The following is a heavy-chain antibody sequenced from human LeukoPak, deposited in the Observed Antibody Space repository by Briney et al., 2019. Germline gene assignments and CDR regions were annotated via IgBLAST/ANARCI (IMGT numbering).Heavy chain of an antibody. CDR1: GYTFTSYD. CDR3: ARVVRYSSGPLTDLLPYYFDS. D-gene: IGHD6-19*01. V-gene: IGHV1-8*01. J-gene: IGHJ4*02. Sequence: ASVKVSCKASGYTFTSYDINWVRQATGQGLEWLGWMNPNSGNTGYAQKFQGRVTMTRNTSISTAYMELSSLTSEDMAVYYCARVVRYSSGPLTDLLPYYFDSWGQGTLVTVSS. CDR2: MNPNSGNT.